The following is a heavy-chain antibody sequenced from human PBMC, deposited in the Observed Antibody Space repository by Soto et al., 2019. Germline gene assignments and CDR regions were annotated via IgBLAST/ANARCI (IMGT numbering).Heavy chain of an antibody. CDR3: ARYTFGQQLNY. V-gene: IGHV3-7*05. CDR1: GFTFSSYW. CDR2: IKQDGSEK. J-gene: IGHJ4*02. D-gene: IGHD6-13*01. Sequence: PGGSLRLSCAASGFTFSSYWMSWVRQAPGKGLEWVANIKQDGSEKYYVDSVKGRFTISGDNAKNSLYLQMNSLRAEDTAVYYCARYTFGQQLNYWGQGTLVTVSS.